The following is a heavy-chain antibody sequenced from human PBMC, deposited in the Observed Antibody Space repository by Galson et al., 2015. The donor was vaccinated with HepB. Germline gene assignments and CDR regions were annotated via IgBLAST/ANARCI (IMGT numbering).Heavy chain of an antibody. CDR2: ISSSSSYI. CDR1: GFTFSSYN. V-gene: IGHV3-21*01. J-gene: IGHJ5*02. Sequence: SLRLSCAASGFTFSSYNMNWVRQAPGKGLEWVSSISSSSSYIYYADSVKGRFTISRDNAKNSLYLQMNSLRAEDTAVYYCARDFFSRIAVVVVAAIRYNWFDPWGQGTLVTVSS. D-gene: IGHD2-15*01. CDR3: ARDFFSRIAVVVVAAIRYNWFDP.